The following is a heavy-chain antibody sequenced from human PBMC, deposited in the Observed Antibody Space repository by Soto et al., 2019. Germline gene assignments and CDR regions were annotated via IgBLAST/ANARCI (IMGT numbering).Heavy chain of an antibody. CDR2: IKQDGTQK. Sequence: EVQLVESGGDLVQPGGSLRLSCAVSGLTFSEHWMSWVRQAPGKGPEWVANIKQDGTQKDYVDSVKGRFTISRDNGKNLVFLQMRSLRADDTAVYYGASRPSDVCYYGVFDFWGRGTLVTVAA. D-gene: IGHD3-22*01. J-gene: IGHJ4*02. V-gene: IGHV3-7*03. CDR1: GLTFSEHW. CDR3: ASRPSDVCYYGVFDF.